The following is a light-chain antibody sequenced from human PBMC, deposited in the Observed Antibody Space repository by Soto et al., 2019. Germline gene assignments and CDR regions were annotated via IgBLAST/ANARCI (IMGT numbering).Light chain of an antibody. J-gene: IGLJ3*02. V-gene: IGLV2-23*02. CDR2: EVD. CDR1: SSDVGTYNL. Sequence: QSALTQPASVSGSPGQSITISCTGTSSDVGTYNLVSWYQQHPGEAPKLMIYEVDKRPSGVSNRFSGSKSDNTASLTISGLQAEDEANYYCCSYAGSGTPVVFGGGTKVTVL. CDR3: CSYAGSGTPVV.